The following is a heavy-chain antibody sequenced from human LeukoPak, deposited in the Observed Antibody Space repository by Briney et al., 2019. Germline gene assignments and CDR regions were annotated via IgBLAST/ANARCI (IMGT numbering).Heavy chain of an antibody. CDR3: VRTPPNWGADY. Sequence: RASVTVSCTASGYTFTSYDINWVRQATGQGLEWMGWMSPKSGNTGYAQKFQGRVTMNSNTAISTAYMELSSLRSEDTAVYYCVRTPPNWGADYWGQGTLVTVSS. CDR2: MSPKSGNT. V-gene: IGHV1-8*01. J-gene: IGHJ4*02. D-gene: IGHD7-27*01. CDR1: GYTFTSYD.